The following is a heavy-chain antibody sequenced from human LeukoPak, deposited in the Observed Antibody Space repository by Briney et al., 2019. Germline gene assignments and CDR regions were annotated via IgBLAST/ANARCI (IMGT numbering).Heavy chain of an antibody. D-gene: IGHD3/OR15-3a*01. CDR1: GFTFSSHA. V-gene: IGHV3-23*01. CDR3: AKDQAGDNSDFFSGADY. J-gene: IGHJ4*02. CDR2: IGGTSGST. Sequence: PGGSLRLSCAASGFTFSSHAMNWVRQAPGKGLEWVSSIGGTSGSTHYVDSVKGRFTISRDNSIDTLFLQMNSLRAEDTAVYYCAKDQAGDNSDFFSGADYWGQGTLVAVSS.